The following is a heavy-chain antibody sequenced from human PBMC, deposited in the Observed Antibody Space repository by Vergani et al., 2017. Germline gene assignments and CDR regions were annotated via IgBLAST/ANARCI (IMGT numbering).Heavy chain of an antibody. V-gene: IGHV3-23*01. CDR3: AKQYFVSGNYLFDY. Sequence: EVQLLESGGGLVQPGGSLRLTCAASEFTFSNYAMNLVRQAPGKVLEWVSGISGSGVSAYYTDSVKGRFTISRDNSKNMLFLQMNNLRTEDTAIYYCAKQYFVSGNYLFDYWGQGTLVTVSS. CDR1: EFTFSNYA. D-gene: IGHD3-10*01. J-gene: IGHJ4*02. CDR2: ISGSGVSA.